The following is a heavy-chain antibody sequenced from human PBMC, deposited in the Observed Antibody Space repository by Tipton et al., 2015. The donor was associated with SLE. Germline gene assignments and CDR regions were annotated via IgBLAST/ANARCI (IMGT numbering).Heavy chain of an antibody. V-gene: IGHV4-34*06. Sequence: TLSLTCAVYGGSFSGYYWSWIRQPPGKGLEWIGEINHSGSTNYNPSLKSRVTISEDTSKNHFSLKLDSVTAADTAVYYCATTRAFSAYDWDSWGQGTLVTVSS. D-gene: IGHD5-12*01. CDR3: ATTRAFSAYDWDS. CDR1: GGSFSGYY. J-gene: IGHJ4*02. CDR2: INHSGST.